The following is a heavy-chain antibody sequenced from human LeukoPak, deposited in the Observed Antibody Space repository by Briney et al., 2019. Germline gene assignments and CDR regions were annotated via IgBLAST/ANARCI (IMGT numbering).Heavy chain of an antibody. CDR2: ISGSGGST. Sequence: GGSLRLSCAASGFTFSSYGMSWVRQAPGKGLEWVSAISGSGGSTYYADSVKGRFTISRDNSKNTLYLQMNSLRAEDTAVYYCAKAEDSQIWVDYWGQGTLVTVSS. V-gene: IGHV3-23*01. J-gene: IGHJ4*02. CDR1: GFTFSSYG. CDR3: AKAEDSQIWVDY. D-gene: IGHD6-6*01.